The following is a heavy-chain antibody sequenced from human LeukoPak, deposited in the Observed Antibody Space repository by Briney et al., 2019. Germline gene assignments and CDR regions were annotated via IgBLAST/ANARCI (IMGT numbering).Heavy chain of an antibody. D-gene: IGHD1-26*01. J-gene: IGHJ4*02. Sequence: SQTLSLTCTVSGGSISSGSYYWSWIRQPAGKGLEWIGRIYTSGSTNYNPSLKSRVTISIGTSKKDFSLKLTSVTAADTAMYYCARGLYYGIVGAPFDYWGQGTLVTVSS. CDR2: IYTSGST. V-gene: IGHV4-61*02. CDR1: GGSISSGSYY. CDR3: ARGLYYGIVGAPFDY.